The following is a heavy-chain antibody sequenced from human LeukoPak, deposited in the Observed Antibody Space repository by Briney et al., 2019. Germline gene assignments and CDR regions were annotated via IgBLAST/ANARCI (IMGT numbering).Heavy chain of an antibody. V-gene: IGHV3-11*04. CDR3: ARGVVVDY. CDR1: EFTFSDYY. CDR2: ISSSGSTT. D-gene: IGHD2-15*01. J-gene: IGHJ4*02. Sequence: PGGSLRLSFAASEFTFSDYYMSWVRQAPGKGLEWVSYISSSGSTTYYADRVKGRFAISRDNAKNSLYLQMSSLSAEDTAVYYCARGVVVDYWGQGTLVTVSS.